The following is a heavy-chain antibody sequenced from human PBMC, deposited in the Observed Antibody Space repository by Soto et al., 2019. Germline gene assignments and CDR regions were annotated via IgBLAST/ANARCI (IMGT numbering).Heavy chain of an antibody. CDR1: GDSISTVDYF. J-gene: IGHJ5*01. Sequence: PSETLSLTCSVSGDSISTVDYFWAWIRQHPGQALEYIGYIYKSATTYYNPSFEGRVAISLDTSKSHFSLNVTSVTAADTAVYFCARGRYCLTGRCFPNWFDSWGQGTLVTVSS. CDR2: IYKSATT. CDR3: ARGRYCLTGRCFPNWFDS. D-gene: IGHD2-15*01. V-gene: IGHV4-30-4*01.